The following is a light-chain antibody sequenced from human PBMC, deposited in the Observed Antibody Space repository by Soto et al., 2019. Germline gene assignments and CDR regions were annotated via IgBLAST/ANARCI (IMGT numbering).Light chain of an antibody. V-gene: IGKV3-20*01. CDR3: QHYGSSPPLT. Sequence: EIVLTQSPGTLSLSSGERATVSCRASQSVSSSYLAWYQQKPGQAPRLLIYDISSRATGIPARFSGSGSGTDFTLTISRLEPEDFEVYYCQHYGSSPPLTFGGGTKVEIK. J-gene: IGKJ4*01. CDR2: DIS. CDR1: QSVSSSY.